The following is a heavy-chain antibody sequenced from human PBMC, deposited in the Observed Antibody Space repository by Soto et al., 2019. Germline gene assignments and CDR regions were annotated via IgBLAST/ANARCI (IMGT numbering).Heavy chain of an antibody. CDR2: IYYSGST. CDR1: GGSISSYY. CDR3: ARDPGDYALDY. D-gene: IGHD4-17*01. V-gene: IGHV4-59*12. Sequence: SETLSLTCTVSGGSISSYYWSWIRQPPGKGLEWIGYIYYSGSTNYNPSLKSRVTISVDTSKNQFSLKLSSVTAADTAVYYCARDPGDYALDYWGQGTLVTVSS. J-gene: IGHJ4*02.